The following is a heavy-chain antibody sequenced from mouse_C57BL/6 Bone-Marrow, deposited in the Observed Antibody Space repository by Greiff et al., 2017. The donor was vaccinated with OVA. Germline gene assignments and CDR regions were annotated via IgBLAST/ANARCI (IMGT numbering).Heavy chain of an antibody. CDR2: IYPGNSDT. Sequence: VQLQQSGTVLARPGASVKMSCKPSGYTFTSYWMHWVKQRPGQGLEWIGAIYPGNSDTSYNQKFKGKAKLTAVTSASTAYMELSSLTNEDSAVYYCTRSELGVAYWGQGTRVTVSA. J-gene: IGHJ3*01. D-gene: IGHD4-1*01. V-gene: IGHV1-5*01. CDR3: TRSELGVAY. CDR1: GYTFTSYW.